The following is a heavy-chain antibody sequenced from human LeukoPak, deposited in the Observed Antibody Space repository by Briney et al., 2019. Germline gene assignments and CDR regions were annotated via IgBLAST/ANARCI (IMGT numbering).Heavy chain of an antibody. D-gene: IGHD4-17*01. Sequence: PSETLSLTCTVSGGSISSYYWSWIRQSPGKGLEWIGYIYYSGIINYNPSLVSRITISMDTSESQFSLKLSSVTAADTAIYFCARTTGDYGDSYFDSWGQGTLVTVSS. CDR1: GGSISSYY. CDR3: ARTTGDYGDSYFDS. J-gene: IGHJ4*02. CDR2: IYYSGII. V-gene: IGHV4-59*01.